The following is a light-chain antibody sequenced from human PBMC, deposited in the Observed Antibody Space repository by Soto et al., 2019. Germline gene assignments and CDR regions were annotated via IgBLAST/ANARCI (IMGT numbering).Light chain of an antibody. J-gene: IGKJ1*01. Sequence: IPMTHFPSSLSASTGDRVTITCRASQVISSYLSWYQQKPGKAPKLLIYAASTLQSGVPSMFSGSGSGTDFTITISCLQSEDFATYYCQQYYSYPWTFGQVTKVDIK. CDR2: AAS. CDR3: QQYYSYPWT. V-gene: IGKV1-8*01. CDR1: QVISSY.